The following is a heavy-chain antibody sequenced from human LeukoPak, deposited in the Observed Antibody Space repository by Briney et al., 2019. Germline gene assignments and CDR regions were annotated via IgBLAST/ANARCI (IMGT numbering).Heavy chain of an antibody. CDR2: IYAGGNT. D-gene: IGHD5-24*01. V-gene: IGHV3-53*05. CDR3: ARDLFSGAEMATFDY. J-gene: IGHJ4*02. CDR1: GFIVSSIH. Sequence: GSLRLSFAASGFIVSSIHMNWVRQAPGKGLEGVPVIYAGGNTYYADSVKGRFTISRDNSKNTLYLQMSSLGAEDMAVYYCARDLFSGAEMATFDYWGQGTLVTVSS.